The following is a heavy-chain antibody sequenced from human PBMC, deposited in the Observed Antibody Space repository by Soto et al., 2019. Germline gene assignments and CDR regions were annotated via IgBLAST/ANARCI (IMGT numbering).Heavy chain of an antibody. CDR2: IYNGGGT. D-gene: IGHD6-6*01. J-gene: IGHJ4*02. CDR1: GFTVSGNY. Sequence: EVQLVETGGGLIQPGGSLRLSCAASGFTVSGNYMSWVRQAPGKGLEWVSVIYNGGGTYYADSVKGRFTISRDNSKNTLYLQMTSLRAEDTAVYYCASTRCSSYDYWGQGTLVTVSS. CDR3: ASTRCSSYDY. V-gene: IGHV3-53*02.